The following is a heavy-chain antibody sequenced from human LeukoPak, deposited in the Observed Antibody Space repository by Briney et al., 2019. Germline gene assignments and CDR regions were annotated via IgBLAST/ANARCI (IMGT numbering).Heavy chain of an antibody. CDR2: ISGSSRYI. CDR3: ARRLNHGDYGSDY. J-gene: IGHJ4*02. CDR1: GFTFSSYS. D-gene: IGHD4-17*01. Sequence: PGGSLRLSCAASGFTFSSYSMNWVRPAPGKGVEWVSPISGSSRYIYYADSVKGRFTISRDNAKNSLHLQMNSLRAEDSAVYYCARRLNHGDYGSDYWGQGTLVTVSS. V-gene: IGHV3-21*01.